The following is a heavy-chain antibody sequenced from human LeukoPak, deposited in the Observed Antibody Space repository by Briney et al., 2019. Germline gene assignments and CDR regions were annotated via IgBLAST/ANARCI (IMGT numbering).Heavy chain of an antibody. D-gene: IGHD2-2*01. CDR3: ARGASDIVVVPAEGYYYMDV. CDR2: IYYSGST. CDR1: GGSISSYY. Sequence: SETLSLTCTVSGGSISSYYWSWIRQPPGKGLEWIGYIYYSGSTNYIPSLKSRVTISVDTSKNQFSLKLSSVTAADTAVYYCARGASDIVVVPAEGYYYMDVWGKGTTVTVSS. J-gene: IGHJ6*03. V-gene: IGHV4-59*01.